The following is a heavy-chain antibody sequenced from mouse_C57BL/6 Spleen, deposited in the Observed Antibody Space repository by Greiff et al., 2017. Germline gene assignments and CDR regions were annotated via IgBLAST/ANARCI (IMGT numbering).Heavy chain of an antibody. Sequence: EVKLVESGGGLVQPGGSLKLSCAASGFTFSDYYMYWVRQTPEKRLEWVAYISTGGGSTYYPDTVKGRITISRDNAKNTLYLQMSRLKSEGTAMYYCAGPHYYGSSPYWYFDVWGTGTTVTVSS. D-gene: IGHD1-1*01. CDR2: ISTGGGST. J-gene: IGHJ1*03. CDR3: AGPHYYGSSPYWYFDV. CDR1: GFTFSDYY. V-gene: IGHV5-12*01.